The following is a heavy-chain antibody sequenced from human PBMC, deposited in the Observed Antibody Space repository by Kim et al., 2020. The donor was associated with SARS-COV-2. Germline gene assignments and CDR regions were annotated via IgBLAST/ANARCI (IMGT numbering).Heavy chain of an antibody. V-gene: IGHV3-11*05. Sequence: GRFTISRDNAKNSLYLQMNSLRAEDTAVYYCARVPYDYVWGSYRQIYFDYWGQGTLVTVSS. D-gene: IGHD3-16*02. CDR3: ARVPYDYVWGSYRQIYFDY. J-gene: IGHJ4*02.